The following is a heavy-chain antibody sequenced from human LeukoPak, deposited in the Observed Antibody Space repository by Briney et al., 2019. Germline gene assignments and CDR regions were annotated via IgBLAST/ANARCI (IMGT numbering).Heavy chain of an antibody. V-gene: IGHV4-4*07. Sequence: PSETLSLTCTVSGGSISSYYWSWIRQPAGKGLEWIGRIYTSGSTNYNPSLKSRVTMSVDTSKNQFSLKLSSVTAADTAVYYCARGRNGALRYFDWFRGLDAFDIWGQGTMVTVSS. D-gene: IGHD3-9*01. CDR2: IYTSGST. J-gene: IGHJ3*02. CDR3: ARGRNGALRYFDWFRGLDAFDI. CDR1: GGSISSYY.